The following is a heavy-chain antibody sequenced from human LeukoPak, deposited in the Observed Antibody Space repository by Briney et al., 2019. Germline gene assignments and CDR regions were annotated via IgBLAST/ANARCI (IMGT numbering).Heavy chain of an antibody. CDR2: IVGDSTDT. CDR1: GFTFTSSS. V-gene: IGHV1-58*02. CDR3: AADPDTTMAFDC. D-gene: IGHD5-18*01. Sequence: SVKVSCKASGFTFTSSSIQWIRQARGQRLEWIGWIVGDSTDTYYAQRFQERVTIAKDMSTSTAYLELSSLRSEDTAVYYCAADPDTTMAFDCWGQGTLVTVSS. J-gene: IGHJ4*02.